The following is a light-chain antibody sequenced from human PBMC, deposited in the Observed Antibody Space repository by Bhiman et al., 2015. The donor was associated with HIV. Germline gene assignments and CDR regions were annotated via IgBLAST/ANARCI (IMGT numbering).Light chain of an antibody. CDR3: CSYTTSNTL. Sequence: QSALTQPASVSGSPGQSITISCTGTGSDVGGYNHVSWYQQHPGKAPKLMIYDVSNRPSGVSNRFSGSKSGNTASLTISGLQAEDEGDYYCCSYTTSNTLFGTGTKVTVL. J-gene: IGLJ1*01. V-gene: IGLV2-14*03. CDR2: DVS. CDR1: GSDVGGYNH.